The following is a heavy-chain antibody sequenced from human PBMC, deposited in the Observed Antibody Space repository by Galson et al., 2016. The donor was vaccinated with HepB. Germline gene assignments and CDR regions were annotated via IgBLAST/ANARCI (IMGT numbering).Heavy chain of an antibody. CDR1: GFTFSSYD. CDR3: ARASRWPSPYYHYGMDV. Sequence: SLRLSCAASGFTFSSYDMHWVRQVAGKGLEWVSSVGVVGDTYYLESVKGGFTISRENAKNYLYPHMDSLTAGDTAVYYCARASRWPSPYYHYGMDVWGKGTTVTVSS. J-gene: IGHJ6*04. CDR2: VGVVGDT. V-gene: IGHV3-13*01. D-gene: IGHD4-23*01.